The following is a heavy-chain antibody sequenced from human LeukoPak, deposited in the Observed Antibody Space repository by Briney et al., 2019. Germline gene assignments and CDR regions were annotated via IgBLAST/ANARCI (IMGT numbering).Heavy chain of an antibody. CDR3: ARGPSSFDY. J-gene: IGHJ4*02. V-gene: IGHV4-59*01. CDR1: GDSISSYY. Sequence: SETLSLTCTVSGDSISSYYWSWIRQPPGKGLEWIGYIYYSGSTNYNPSLKSRVTISVDTSKNQFSLKLNSVTAADTAVYYCARGPSSFDYWGQGTLVTVSS. D-gene: IGHD6-6*01. CDR2: IYYSGST.